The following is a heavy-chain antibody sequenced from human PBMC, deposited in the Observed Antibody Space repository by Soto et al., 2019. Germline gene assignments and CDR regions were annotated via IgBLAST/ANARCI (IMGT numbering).Heavy chain of an antibody. CDR1: GFTFSSYD. J-gene: IGHJ4*02. V-gene: IGHV3-13*01. CDR2: IGPAGDT. CDR3: ATGGGGSRWYEGGIRIDY. Sequence: EVQLVESGGGLVQPGGSLRLSCAASGFTFSSYDMHWVRQPPGKGLEWVSAIGPAGDTYYPGSVQGRFTISRDNAKNSLYRQVNTLRAEDTAIYYCATGGGGSRWYEGGIRIDYLGQGTLVTVSA. D-gene: IGHD6-13*01.